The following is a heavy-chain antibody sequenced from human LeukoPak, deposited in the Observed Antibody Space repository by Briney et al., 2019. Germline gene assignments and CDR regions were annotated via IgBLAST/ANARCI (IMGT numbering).Heavy chain of an antibody. J-gene: IGHJ6*02. Sequence: PGGSLRLSCAASGFIFRRYWMTWVRQAPGKGLEWVANIKQDGSEKNYLDSVRGRFTISRDTTKNSLYLQMNSLRAEDTAVYYCASIFRSIAARRAFDGMDVWGQGTTVTVSS. CDR1: GFIFRRYW. CDR2: IKQDGSEK. V-gene: IGHV3-7*05. CDR3: ASIFRSIAARRAFDGMDV. D-gene: IGHD6-6*01.